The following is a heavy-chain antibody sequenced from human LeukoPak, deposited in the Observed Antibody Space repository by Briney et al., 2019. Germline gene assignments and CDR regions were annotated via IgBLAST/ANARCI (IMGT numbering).Heavy chain of an antibody. V-gene: IGHV4-59*08. J-gene: IGHJ1*01. CDR2: IYYSGST. D-gene: IGHD6-19*01. CDR1: GGSFSGYY. Sequence: SETLSLTCAVYGGSFSGYYWSWIRQPPGKGLEWIGYIYYSGSTNYNPSLKSRVTISVDTSKNQFSLKLSSVTAADTAVYYCASSSGFEYFQHWGQGTLVTVSS. CDR3: ASSSGFEYFQH.